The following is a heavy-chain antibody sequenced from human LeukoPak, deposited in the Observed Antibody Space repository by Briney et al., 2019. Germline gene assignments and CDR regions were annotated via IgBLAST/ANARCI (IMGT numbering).Heavy chain of an antibody. CDR3: ARAPEVTHYSRYFDL. CDR2: IYYSGST. J-gene: IGHJ2*01. V-gene: IGHV4-30-4*07. D-gene: IGHD4-23*01. Sequence: SETLSLTCAVSGGSISSGGYSWSWIRQPPGKGLEWIGYIYYSGSTYYNPSLKSRVTISVDTSKNQFSLKLSSVTAADTAVYYCARAPEVTHYSRYFDLWGRGTLVTVSS. CDR1: GGSISSGGYS.